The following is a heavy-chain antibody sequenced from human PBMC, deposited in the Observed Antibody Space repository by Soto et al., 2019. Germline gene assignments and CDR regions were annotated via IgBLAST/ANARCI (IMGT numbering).Heavy chain of an antibody. CDR1: GFTFSNYA. CDR3: AKAGGAAGTVDYFDY. V-gene: IGHV3-23*01. CDR2: ISGSVGST. D-gene: IGHD6-13*01. J-gene: IGHJ4*02. Sequence: GGSLRLSCAASGFTFSNYAINWVRQSPGKGLEWVSVISGSVGSTYYADSVKGRFTITRDNSKNTLYLQMNSLRAEDTAVYYCAKAGGAAGTVDYFDYWGQGTLVTVSS.